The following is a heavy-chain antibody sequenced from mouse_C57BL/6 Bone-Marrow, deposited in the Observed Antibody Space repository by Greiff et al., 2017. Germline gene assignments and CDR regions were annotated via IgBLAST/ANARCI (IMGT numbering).Heavy chain of an antibody. CDR1: GYTFTSYW. CDR2: IHPSDSDT. J-gene: IGHJ4*01. D-gene: IGHD1-1*01. Sequence: VQLQQPGAELVKPGASVKVSCKASGYTFTSYWMHWVKQRPGQGLEWIGRIHPSDSDTNYNQKFKGKATLTVDKSSSTAYMQLSSLTSKDSAVYYCAIFHYYGSRLYYAMDYWGQGTSVTVSS. CDR3: AIFHYYGSRLYYAMDY. V-gene: IGHV1-74*01.